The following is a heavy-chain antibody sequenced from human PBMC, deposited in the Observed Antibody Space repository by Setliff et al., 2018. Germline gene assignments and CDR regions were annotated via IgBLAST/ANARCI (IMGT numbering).Heavy chain of an antibody. V-gene: IGHV1-2*02. J-gene: IGHJ4*02. D-gene: IGHD3-16*01. Sequence: ASVKVSCKASGYIFRDYYIHWVRQAPGQGLEWMGWINPNSGGREYAEAFQGRVTLTGDTSIRTIYMEVSSLTSDDTAMYYCAKQGDLAFDYWGQGTQVTVSS. CDR1: GYIFRDYY. CDR2: INPNSGGR. CDR3: AKQGDLAFDY.